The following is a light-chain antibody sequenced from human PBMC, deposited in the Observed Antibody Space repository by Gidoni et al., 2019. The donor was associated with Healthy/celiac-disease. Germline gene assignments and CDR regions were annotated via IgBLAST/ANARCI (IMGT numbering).Light chain of an antibody. Sequence: DIQMTQSPSSLSASVGDRVTITCRASQSVSSYLNWYQQKPGKAPKLLIYAASSLQSGVPSRFSGSGSGTDFTLTISSMQHEDFATYYCQQSYSTLALTFXGXTKVEIK. J-gene: IGKJ4*01. CDR2: AAS. CDR3: QQSYSTLALT. CDR1: QSVSSY. V-gene: IGKV1-39*01.